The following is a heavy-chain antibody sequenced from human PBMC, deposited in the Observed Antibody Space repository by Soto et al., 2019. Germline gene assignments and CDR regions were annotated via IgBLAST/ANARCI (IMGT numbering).Heavy chain of an antibody. J-gene: IGHJ6*02. Sequence: GGSLRLSCAASGFTFSSYAMHWVRQAPGKGLEWVAVISYDGSNKYYADSVKGRFTISRDNSKNTLYLQMNSLRAEDTAVYYCARDRRLWFGELLPLFYYGMDVWGQGTTVTVSS. CDR2: ISYDGSNK. CDR1: GFTFSSYA. D-gene: IGHD3-10*01. CDR3: ARDRRLWFGELLPLFYYGMDV. V-gene: IGHV3-30-3*01.